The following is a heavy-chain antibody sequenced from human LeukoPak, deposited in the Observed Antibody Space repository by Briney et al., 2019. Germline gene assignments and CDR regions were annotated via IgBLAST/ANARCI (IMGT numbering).Heavy chain of an antibody. CDR1: GGTFSSYA. D-gene: IGHD2-15*01. CDR2: IIPIFGTA. V-gene: IGHV1-69*01. J-gene: IGHJ3*02. CDR3: ARGSETTGYCSGGSCYSWSVAFDI. Sequence: ASVKVSCKASGGTFSSYAISWVRQAPGQGLEWMGGIIPIFGTANYAQKFQGRVTITADESTSTAYMVLSSLRSEDTAVYYCARGSETTGYCSGGSCYSWSVAFDIWGQGTMVTVSS.